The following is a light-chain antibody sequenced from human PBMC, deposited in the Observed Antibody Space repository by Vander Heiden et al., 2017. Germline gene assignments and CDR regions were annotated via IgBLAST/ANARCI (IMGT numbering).Light chain of an antibody. Sequence: DIQMTQSPSSLSASVGDRVTITCRASQRISNYLNWYQQQPGKAPKLLLYAASSLQSGVPSRFSGSGSGTDFTLTISSLQPEDFATYYCQQSYSTPRTFGQGTKVEIK. V-gene: IGKV1-39*01. J-gene: IGKJ1*01. CDR3: QQSYSTPRT. CDR1: QRISNY. CDR2: AAS.